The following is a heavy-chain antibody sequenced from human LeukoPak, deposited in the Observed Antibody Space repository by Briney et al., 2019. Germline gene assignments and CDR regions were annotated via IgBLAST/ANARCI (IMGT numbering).Heavy chain of an antibody. Sequence: SVTLSLTCTVSGGSISSYYWSWIRQPAGKGLEWIGRIYTSGSTNYNPSLKSRVTMSVDTSKNQFSLKLSSVTAADTAVYYCARDQPHSSGWSDAFDIWGQGTMVTVSS. CDR2: IYTSGST. CDR1: GGSISSYY. D-gene: IGHD6-19*01. CDR3: ARDQPHSSGWSDAFDI. J-gene: IGHJ3*02. V-gene: IGHV4-4*07.